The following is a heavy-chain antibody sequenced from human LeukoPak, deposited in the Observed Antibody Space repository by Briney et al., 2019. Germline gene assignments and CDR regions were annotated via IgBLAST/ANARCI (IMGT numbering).Heavy chain of an antibody. Sequence: GSLRLSCAASGFTFSSYSMNWVRQAPGKGLEWVSSISSSSSYIYYADSVKGRFTISRDNAKNSLYLQMNSLRAEDTAVYYCSGKLLWGPDYWGQGTLVTVSS. J-gene: IGHJ4*02. D-gene: IGHD1-26*01. CDR1: GFTFSSYS. CDR3: SGKLLWGPDY. CDR2: ISSSSSYI. V-gene: IGHV3-21*01.